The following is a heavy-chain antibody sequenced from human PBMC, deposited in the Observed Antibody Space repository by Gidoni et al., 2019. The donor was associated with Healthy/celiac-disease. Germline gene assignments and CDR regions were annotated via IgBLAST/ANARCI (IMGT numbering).Heavy chain of an antibody. V-gene: IGHV3-21*01. Sequence: EVQLVESGGGLVKPGGSLRLSCAASGFTFSSSTMNWVRQAPGKGLEWVSFISSSSSYIYYADSVKGRFTISRDNAKNSLYLQMNSLRAEDTAVYYCARDHGQQLVLDYYYGMDVWGQGTTVTVS. CDR3: ARDHGQQLVLDYYYGMDV. CDR2: ISSSSSYI. D-gene: IGHD6-13*01. J-gene: IGHJ6*02. CDR1: GFTFSSST.